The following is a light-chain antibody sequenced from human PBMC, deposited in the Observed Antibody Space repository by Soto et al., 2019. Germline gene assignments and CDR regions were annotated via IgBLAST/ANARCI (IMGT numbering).Light chain of an antibody. CDR2: GAS. J-gene: IGKJ4*01. CDR3: QQYGSSPLT. Sequence: EIVLTQSQGTLSLSPGERATLSCRASESVSDNYLAWYQQRSGQAPRLVIYGASSRASAVPDRFSGSGSGADFTLTISRLEPEDFAVYYCQQYGSSPLTFGGGTKVEIK. CDR1: ESVSDNY. V-gene: IGKV3-20*01.